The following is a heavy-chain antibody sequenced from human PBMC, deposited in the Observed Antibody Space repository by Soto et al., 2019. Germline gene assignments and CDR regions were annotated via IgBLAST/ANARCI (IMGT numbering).Heavy chain of an antibody. J-gene: IGHJ4*02. CDR2: IYYSGST. Sequence: SETLSLTCTVSGGSISTYHWNWIRQPPGRGLEWIGYIYYSGSTNYNPSLKSRVTISVDTSRHQFSLNLSSVTAADTAAYYCARSWSGYSEFDYWGQGTLVTVSS. V-gene: IGHV4-59*01. CDR3: ARSWSGYSEFDY. D-gene: IGHD3-3*01. CDR1: GGSISTYH.